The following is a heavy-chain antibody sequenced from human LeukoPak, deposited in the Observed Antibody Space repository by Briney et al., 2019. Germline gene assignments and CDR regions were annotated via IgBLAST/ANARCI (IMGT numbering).Heavy chain of an antibody. D-gene: IGHD3-3*01. CDR1: GFTFGDYA. CDR3: TRTSPDCWSGYYFPEY. CDR2: IRSKAYGGST. Sequence: PGRSLRLSCTASGFTFGDYAMSWFRQAPGKGLEWVGFIRSKAYGGSTEYAASVKVRFTISKDDSKSLAYLQMKRLKSEEKGVYYWTRTSPDCWSGYYFPEYWGQGSLGTVTS. J-gene: IGHJ4*02. V-gene: IGHV3-49*03.